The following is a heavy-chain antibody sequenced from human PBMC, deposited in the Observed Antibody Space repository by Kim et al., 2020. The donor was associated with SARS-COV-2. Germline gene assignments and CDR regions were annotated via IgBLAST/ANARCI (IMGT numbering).Heavy chain of an antibody. D-gene: IGHD2-15*01. CDR2: IYTSGST. V-gene: IGHV4-4*07. CDR1: SDSISSYY. J-gene: IGHJ4*02. CDR3: ARVRAPRCSGGGCYSYFDY. Sequence: SETLSLTCTVSSDSISSYYWSWIRQPAGKGLEWIGRIYTSGSTNYNPSLKSRVTLSVDTSKNQFSLKLYSVTAADTAVYYCARVRAPRCSGGGCYSYFDYWGQGTLVTVSS.